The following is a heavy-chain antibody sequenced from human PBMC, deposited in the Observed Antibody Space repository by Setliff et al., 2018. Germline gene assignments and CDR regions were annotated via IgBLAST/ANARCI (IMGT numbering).Heavy chain of an antibody. CDR1: GGSITSGSYY. V-gene: IGHV4-61*02. CDR3: TRDNTIVGATDY. D-gene: IGHD1-26*01. J-gene: IGHJ4*02. Sequence: SQTLSLTCAVSGGSITSGSYYWSWIRQPAGEGLEWIGRLHTSGTTDYNPSLKGRATISADTSTNHFSLKLTSVTAADTAVYYCTRDNTIVGATDYWGQGALVTVSS. CDR2: LHTSGTT.